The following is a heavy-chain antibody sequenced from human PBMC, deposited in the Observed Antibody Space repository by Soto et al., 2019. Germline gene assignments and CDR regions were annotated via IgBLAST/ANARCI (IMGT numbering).Heavy chain of an antibody. CDR1: GFSLTNSGVG. Sequence: QITLKESGPTLVEPTQTLTLTCSFSGFSLTNSGVGVGWFRQAPGKALECLGIIYWDNDRRYNPSLKTRLTITKDTSKNQVVLTMTYMEPVDTGTYYCAHRVTSPVSWDVGWFDSWGQGTPVTVS. D-gene: IGHD1-26*01. CDR2: IYWDNDR. V-gene: IGHV2-5*02. J-gene: IGHJ5*01. CDR3: AHRVTSPVSWDVGWFDS.